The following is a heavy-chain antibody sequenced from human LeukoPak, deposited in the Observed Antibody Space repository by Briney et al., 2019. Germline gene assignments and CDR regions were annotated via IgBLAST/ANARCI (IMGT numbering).Heavy chain of an antibody. CDR1: GGSVHRSF. CDR3: GRRPAVDGPIDN. Sequence: PSETLSLTCVVSGGSVHRSFWTWVRQPPGKGLEWIGRIYSSGTTDYSPSLKSRLTIAIDTSKNQFSLRLASVTAVDTAVYYCGRRPAVDGPIDNWGQGILVAVSS. CDR2: IYSSGTT. J-gene: IGHJ4*02. D-gene: IGHD3/OR15-3a*01. V-gene: IGHV4-59*02.